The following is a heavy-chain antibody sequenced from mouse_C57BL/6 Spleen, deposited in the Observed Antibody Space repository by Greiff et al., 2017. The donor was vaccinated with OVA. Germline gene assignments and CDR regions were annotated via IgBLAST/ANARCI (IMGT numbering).Heavy chain of an antibody. CDR1: GYTFTSYG. J-gene: IGHJ4*01. CDR2: IYPRSGNT. Sequence: QVQLQQSGAELARPGASVKLSCKASGYTFTSYGISWVKQRTGQGLEWIGEIYPRSGNTYYNEKFKGKATLTADKSSSTAYMELRSLTSEDSAGYFCAITGTDYYAMDYWGQGTSVTVSS. D-gene: IGHD4-1*01. CDR3: AITGTDYYAMDY. V-gene: IGHV1-81*01.